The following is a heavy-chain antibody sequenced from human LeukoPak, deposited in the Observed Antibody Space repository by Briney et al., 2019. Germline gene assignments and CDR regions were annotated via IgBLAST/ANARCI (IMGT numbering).Heavy chain of an antibody. CDR3: AKDIYSSSWYYFDY. J-gene: IGHJ4*02. CDR1: GFTFSSYG. V-gene: IGHV3-30*02. CDR2: IRYDGSNK. D-gene: IGHD6-13*01. Sequence: GGSLRLSCAASGFTFSSYGMHWVRQAPGKGLEWVAFIRYDGSNKYYADSVKGRFTISRDNSKNTLYLQMNSLRAEDTAVYYRAKDIYSSSWYYFDYWGQGTLVTVSS.